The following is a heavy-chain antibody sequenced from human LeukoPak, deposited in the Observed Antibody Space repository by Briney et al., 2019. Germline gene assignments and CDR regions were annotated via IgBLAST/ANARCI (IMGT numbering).Heavy chain of an antibody. Sequence: GGSLRLSCAASGFTVSRNYVSGVREAPGKGLEWGSVIYSGGSTYYADSVKGRFTISRDNSKNTLYLQMNSLRAEDTAVYYCARLPGYSSFYYGMDVWGQGTTVTVSS. CDR1: GFTVSRNY. J-gene: IGHJ6*02. D-gene: IGHD6-19*01. V-gene: IGHV3-53*01. CDR2: IYSGGST. CDR3: ARLPGYSSFYYGMDV.